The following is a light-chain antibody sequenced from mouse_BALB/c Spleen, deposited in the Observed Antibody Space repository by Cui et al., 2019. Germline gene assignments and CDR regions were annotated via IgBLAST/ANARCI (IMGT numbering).Light chain of an antibody. J-gene: IGKJ2*01. CDR1: SSVSY. Sequence: QIVLTQSPAIMSASPGANDTMTCSASSSVSYMHWYQQKSGTPPKRWIYDTSKLASGGPARFSGSGSGTSYSLTISSMEAEDAATYYCQQWSSNPPTFGGGTKLEIK. CDR3: QQWSSNPPT. V-gene: IGKV4-59*01. CDR2: DTS.